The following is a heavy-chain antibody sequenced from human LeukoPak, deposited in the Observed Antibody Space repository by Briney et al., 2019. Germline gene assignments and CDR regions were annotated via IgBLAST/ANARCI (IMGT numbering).Heavy chain of an antibody. J-gene: IGHJ4*02. Sequence: KAGGSLRLSCAVFGVTVSSNYMSWVRQAPGKGLEWVSSISSSSTYIYYADSVKGRFTISRDNAKNSLYLQMNSLRAEDTAVYYCARETGSQYCSGGSCYSFNYYFDYWGQGTLVTVSS. CDR3: ARETGSQYCSGGSCYSFNYYFDY. V-gene: IGHV3-21*01. D-gene: IGHD2-15*01. CDR2: ISSSSTYI. CDR1: GVTVSSNY.